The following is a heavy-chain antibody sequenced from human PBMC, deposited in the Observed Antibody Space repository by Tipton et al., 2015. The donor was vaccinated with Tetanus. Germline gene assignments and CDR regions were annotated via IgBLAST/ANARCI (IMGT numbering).Heavy chain of an antibody. CDR3: AKRSGGSRSLYYGMDV. CDR1: GFTFSSYG. V-gene: IGHV3-30*18. CDR2: ISYDGSNK. D-gene: IGHD2-15*01. J-gene: IGHJ6*02. Sequence: SLRLSCAASGFTFSSYGMHWVRQAPGKGLEWVAVISYDGSNKYYADSVKGRFTISRDNSKNTLYLQMNSLRAEDTAVYYCAKRSGGSRSLYYGMDVWGQGTTVTVSS.